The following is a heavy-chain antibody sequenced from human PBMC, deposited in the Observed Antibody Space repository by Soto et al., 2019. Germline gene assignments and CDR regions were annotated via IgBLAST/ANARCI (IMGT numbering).Heavy chain of an antibody. Sequence: SETLSLTCTVSGGSISSSSYYWGWIRQPPGKGLEWIGSIYYSGSTYYNPSLKSRVTISVDTSKNQFSLKLSSVTAADTAVYYCNIRVEPAAMFDYQYYYYGMNVWGQAPTGT. CDR3: NIRVEPAAMFDYQYYYYGMNV. CDR1: GGSISSSSYY. J-gene: IGHJ6*02. CDR2: IYYSGST. V-gene: IGHV4-39*01. D-gene: IGHD2-2*01.